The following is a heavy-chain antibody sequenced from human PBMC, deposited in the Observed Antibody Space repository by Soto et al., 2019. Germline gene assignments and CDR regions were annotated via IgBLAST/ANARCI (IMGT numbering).Heavy chain of an antibody. V-gene: IGHV4-39*02. CDR1: GGSISSSSYY. D-gene: IGHD2-2*01. CDR2: IYYSGST. CDR3: AREDCSSTSCLVDY. Sequence: QLQLQESGPGLVKPSETLSLTCTVSGGSISSSSYYWGWIRQPPGKGLEWIGSIYYSGSTYYNPSLKIRVTISVDTSKNQFSLKLSSVTAADTAVYYCAREDCSSTSCLVDYWGQGTLVTVSS. J-gene: IGHJ4*02.